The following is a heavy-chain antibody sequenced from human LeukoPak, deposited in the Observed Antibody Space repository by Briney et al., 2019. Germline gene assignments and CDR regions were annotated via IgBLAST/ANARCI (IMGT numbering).Heavy chain of an antibody. CDR1: SGSLGSYY. CDR2: IYTSGST. J-gene: IGHJ4*02. CDR3: AREYSSSSGKALDY. Sequence: PSETLSLTCTVSSGSLGSYYWNWLRQPAGKGLEWIGHIYTSGSTNYNPSLKSRVTMSVDTSKNQFSLKLNSVTAADTAFYYCAREYSSSSGKALDYWGQGTLVTVPS. D-gene: IGHD6-6*01. V-gene: IGHV4-4*07.